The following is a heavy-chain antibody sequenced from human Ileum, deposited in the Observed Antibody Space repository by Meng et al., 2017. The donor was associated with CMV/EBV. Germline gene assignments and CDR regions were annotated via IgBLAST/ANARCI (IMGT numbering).Heavy chain of an antibody. J-gene: IGHJ5*02. V-gene: IGHV4-4*02. CDR3: ARKLEFWSGYPNWFDP. D-gene: IGHD3-3*01. CDR1: GSISRDTW. Sequence: GSISRDTWWSWGRQPPGRGLEWIGEIFHSGSANYNPSLKSRVTISVDKSKNQFSLKLSSVTAADTAVYYCARKLEFWSGYPNWFDPWGQGTLVTVSS. CDR2: IFHSGSA.